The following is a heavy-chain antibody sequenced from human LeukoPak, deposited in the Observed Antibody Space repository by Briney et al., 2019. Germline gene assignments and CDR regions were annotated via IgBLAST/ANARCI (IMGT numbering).Heavy chain of an antibody. D-gene: IGHD4-23*01. CDR3: ARGGGNSRLGGYYYYYMDV. J-gene: IGHJ6*03. CDR1: GYTFTSYY. V-gene: IGHV1-46*01. Sequence: ASVKVSCKASGYTFTSYYMHWVRQAPGQGLEWMGIINPSGGSTSYAQKFQGRVTMTRDTSTSTVYMELSSLRSEDTAVYYCARGGGNSRLGGYYYYYMDVWGKGTTVTVSS. CDR2: INPSGGST.